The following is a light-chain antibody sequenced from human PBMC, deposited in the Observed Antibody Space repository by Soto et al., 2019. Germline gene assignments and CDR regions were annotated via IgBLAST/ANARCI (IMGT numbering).Light chain of an antibody. CDR1: SSDVGGYNY. Sequence: QSALTQPPSASGSPGQSVTISCTGTSSDVGGYNYVSWYQQHPVKAPKLMIYEVTKRPSGVPDRFSGSKSGNTASLTVSGLQAEDAADYYCSSYALSNIFYVFGTGTKVTGL. V-gene: IGLV2-8*01. CDR2: EVT. CDR3: SSYALSNIFYV. J-gene: IGLJ1*01.